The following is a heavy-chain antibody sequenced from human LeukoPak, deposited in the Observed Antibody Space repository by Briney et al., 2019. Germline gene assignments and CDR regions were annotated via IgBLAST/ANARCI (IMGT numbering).Heavy chain of an antibody. J-gene: IGHJ4*02. CDR1: GFTFSDYY. D-gene: IGHD3-9*01. Sequence: PGGSLRLSCAASGFTFSDYYMSWFRQAPGKGLEWVSYISSAGTMIYYADSLKGRFTISRDNAKNSLYLQMNSLRAEDTAVYYCARVKLVSGDIFDYFDLWGRGTLVTVSS. V-gene: IGHV3-11*01. CDR3: ARVKLVSGDIFDYFDL. CDR2: ISSAGTMI.